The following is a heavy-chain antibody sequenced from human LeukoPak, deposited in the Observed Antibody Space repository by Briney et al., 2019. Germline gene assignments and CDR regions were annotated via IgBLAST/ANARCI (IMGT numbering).Heavy chain of an antibody. V-gene: IGHV1-18*01. Sequence: GASVNVSFNASGYTFSSFGITWGRQAPGQGVEWIEWIRAYYDSTHYAQKLQGRVSMTRDTSTNTAYMELRSLRSDDTAVYYCAKVDPPMTVGATGDPFDIWGQGTMVIVSS. J-gene: IGHJ3*02. CDR3: AKVDPPMTVGATGDPFDI. CDR1: GYTFSSFG. CDR2: IRAYYDST. D-gene: IGHD1-26*01.